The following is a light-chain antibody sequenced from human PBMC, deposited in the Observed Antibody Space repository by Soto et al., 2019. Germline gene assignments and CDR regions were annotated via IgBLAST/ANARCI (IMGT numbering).Light chain of an antibody. J-gene: IGLJ2*01. Sequence: QSALTQPASVSGSPGQSSTISCTGTSSDVGSYNLVSWYQQHPGKAPKLMIYEGSKRPSGVSNRFSGSKSGNTASLTISGRQAEDEADYYCCSYEGSSTLVVFGGGTKLTVL. CDR1: SSDVGSYNL. V-gene: IGLV2-23*01. CDR2: EGS. CDR3: CSYEGSSTLVV.